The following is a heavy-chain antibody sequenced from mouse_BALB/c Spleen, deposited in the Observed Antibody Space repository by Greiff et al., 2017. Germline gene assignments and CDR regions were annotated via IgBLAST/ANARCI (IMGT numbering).Heavy chain of an antibody. J-gene: IGHJ4*01. V-gene: IGHV1S132*01. Sequence: VQLQQSGAELVKPGASVKLSCKTSGYTFTSYWIQWVKQRPGQGLGWIGEIFPGTGTTYYNEKFKGKATLTIDTSSSTAYMQLSSLTSEDSAVYFCARSSVRQESPYAMDYWGQGTSVTVSS. CDR3: ARSSVRQESPYAMDY. D-gene: IGHD2-14*01. CDR2: IFPGTGTT. CDR1: GYTFTSYW.